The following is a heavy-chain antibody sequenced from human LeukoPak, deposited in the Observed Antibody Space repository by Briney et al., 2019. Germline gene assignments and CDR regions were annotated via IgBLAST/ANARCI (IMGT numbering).Heavy chain of an antibody. J-gene: IGHJ4*02. CDR1: GGSISSYY. V-gene: IGHV4-59*12. D-gene: IGHD2-2*01. CDR2: IYYSGST. CDR3: ARLGGIVVVPAAS. Sequence: SETLSLTCTVSGGSISSYYWTWIRQPPGKGLEWIGYIYYSGSTNYNPSLKSRPTISLDTSENQFSLKLSSVTAADTAVYYCARLGGIVVVPAASWGQGTLVTVSS.